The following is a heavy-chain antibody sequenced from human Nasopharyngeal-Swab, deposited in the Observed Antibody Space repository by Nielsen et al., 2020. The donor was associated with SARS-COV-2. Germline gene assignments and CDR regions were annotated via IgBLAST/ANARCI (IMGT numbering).Heavy chain of an antibody. Sequence: WIRQPPGKGLEWIGNIFYSGSDYYTPSLNGRATISVDTSKYQFSLNLDSVTAADTAIYYCVRVSVDTGYRWFDPWGPGTLVTVSS. J-gene: IGHJ5*02. V-gene: IGHV4-39*07. CDR3: VRVSVDTGYRWFDP. CDR2: IFYSGSD. D-gene: IGHD3-9*01.